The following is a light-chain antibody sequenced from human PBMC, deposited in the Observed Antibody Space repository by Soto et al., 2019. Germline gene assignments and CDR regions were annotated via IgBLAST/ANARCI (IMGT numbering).Light chain of an antibody. CDR2: AAS. CDR1: QSISSY. J-gene: IGKJ4*01. Sequence: DIQMTQSPSSLSACVGDRVTITCRASQSISSYLNWYQQKPGKAPKLLIYAASSLQSGVPSRFSGSGSGTDFTLTISSLQPEDFATYYCQLSYSTPLTFGGGTKVDIK. V-gene: IGKV1-39*01. CDR3: QLSYSTPLT.